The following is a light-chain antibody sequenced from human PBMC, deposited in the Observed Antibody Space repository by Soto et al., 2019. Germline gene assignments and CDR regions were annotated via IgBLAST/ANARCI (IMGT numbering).Light chain of an antibody. CDR3: QQYNNWPPIT. CDR1: QSVNSK. V-gene: IGKV3-15*01. Sequence: EIMLTQSPGTLSLSPGERVSLSCRASQSVNSKLAWYQQKPGQAPRLLIYGASTRATGIPARFSGSGSGTEFTLTISSLQSEDFAVYFCQQYNNWPPITFGQGTRLEIK. J-gene: IGKJ5*01. CDR2: GAS.